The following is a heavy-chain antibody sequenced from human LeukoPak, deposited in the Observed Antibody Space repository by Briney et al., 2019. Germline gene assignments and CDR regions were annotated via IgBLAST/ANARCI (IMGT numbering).Heavy chain of an antibody. V-gene: IGHV4-39*01. CDR1: GGSISSSSYY. Sequence: SETLSLTCTVSGGSISSSSYYWGWIRQPPGKGLEWIGSIYYSGSTYYNPSLKSRVTISVDTSKNQFSLRLSSVTAADTAGGGWLQNNYWGQGTLVTVSS. J-gene: IGHJ4*02. CDR3: LQNNY. D-gene: IGHD5-24*01. CDR2: IYYSGST.